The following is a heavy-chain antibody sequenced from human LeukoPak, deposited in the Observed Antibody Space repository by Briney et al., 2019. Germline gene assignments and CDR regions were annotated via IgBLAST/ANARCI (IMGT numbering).Heavy chain of an antibody. D-gene: IGHD6-6*01. CDR1: SGSISSYY. CDR2: IYYSGST. Sequence: SETLSLTCTVSSGSISSYYWSWIRQPPGKGLEWIGYIYYSGSTNYNPSLKSRVTISVDTSKNQFSLKLSSVTAADTAVYYCARLDSSSVDYWGQGTLVTVSS. V-gene: IGHV4-59*01. CDR3: ARLDSSSVDY. J-gene: IGHJ4*02.